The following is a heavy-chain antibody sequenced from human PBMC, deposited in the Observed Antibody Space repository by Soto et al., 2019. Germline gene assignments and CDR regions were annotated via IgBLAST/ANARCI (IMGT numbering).Heavy chain of an antibody. D-gene: IGHD2-2*01. Sequence: LGESLKISCKGSGYSFTSYWISWVRQMPGKGLEWMGRIDPSDSYTNYSPSFQGHVTISADKSISTAYLQWSSLKASDTAMYYCARPPRCSSTSCYGTGDAVGYYYGMDVRGQGTTVTVSS. J-gene: IGHJ6*02. CDR2: IDPSDSYT. CDR3: ARPPRCSSTSCYGTGDAVGYYYGMDV. V-gene: IGHV5-10-1*01. CDR1: GYSFTSYW.